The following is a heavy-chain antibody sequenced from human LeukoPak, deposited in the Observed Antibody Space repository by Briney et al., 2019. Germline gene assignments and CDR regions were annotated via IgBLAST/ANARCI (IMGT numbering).Heavy chain of an antibody. Sequence: PRGSLRLSCSASGFIFSGYAVHWVCQAPGKGLEYVSAISSNGGSTYYADSVKGRFTISRDNSKNTLYLQMNSLRVEDTAVYFWARQGPTESYWYVDLWGRGTLVTVSS. CDR3: ARQGPTESYWYVDL. J-gene: IGHJ2*01. V-gene: IGHV3-64*04. CDR2: ISSNGGST. CDR1: GFIFSGYA. D-gene: IGHD1-14*01.